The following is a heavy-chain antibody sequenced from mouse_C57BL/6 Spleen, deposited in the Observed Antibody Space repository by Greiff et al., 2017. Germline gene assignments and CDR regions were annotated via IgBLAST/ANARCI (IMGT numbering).Heavy chain of an antibody. V-gene: IGHV2-5*01. J-gene: IGHJ4*01. CDR3: AKTLANWDGYAMDY. CDR2: IWRGGST. D-gene: IGHD4-1*01. Sequence: QVQLKESGPGLVQPSQSLSITCTVSGFSLTSYGVHWVRQSPGKGLEWLGVIWRGGSTDYNEAFMSRLSITKDNSNSQVFFKMNSLQADDTAIYDCAKTLANWDGYAMDYWGQGTSVTVSS. CDR1: GFSLTSYG.